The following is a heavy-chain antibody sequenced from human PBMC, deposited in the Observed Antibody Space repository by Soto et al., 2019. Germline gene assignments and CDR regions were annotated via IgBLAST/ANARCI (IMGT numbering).Heavy chain of an antibody. CDR2: INHSGST. V-gene: IGHV4-34*01. D-gene: IGHD4-17*01. CDR1: GGSFSAFY. Sequence: SETLSLTCAVYGGSFSAFYWTWIRQPPGKGLEWLGEINHSGSTNYNPSLKSRITISVDTSKNQFSLRLSSVTVADTAVYYCASMDDYGGNSNYWGQGTLVTVSS. J-gene: IGHJ4*02. CDR3: ASMDDYGGNSNY.